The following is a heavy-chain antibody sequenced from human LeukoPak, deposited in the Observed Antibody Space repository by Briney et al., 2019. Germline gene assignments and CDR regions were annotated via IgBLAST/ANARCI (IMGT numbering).Heavy chain of an antibody. V-gene: IGHV3-21*01. J-gene: IGHJ4*02. Sequence: PGGALRLSCVASEFVFSSHALIWGRQAPGEGLEWGSSITSSSSHIFYADSVSDRFTISRDNANNALHLQMNSLRAEDTAVYYCARVFWETVNTGYYSDFCGQGTLVTVSS. CDR3: ARVFWETVNTGYYSDF. D-gene: IGHD3-22*01. CDR1: EFVFSSHA. CDR2: ITSSSSHI.